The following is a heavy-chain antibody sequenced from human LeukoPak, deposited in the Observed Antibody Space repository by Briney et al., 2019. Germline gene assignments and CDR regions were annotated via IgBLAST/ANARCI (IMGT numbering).Heavy chain of an antibody. CDR2: LILVFGTA. Sequence: GSSVKVSCKASGGTFSSYAISWVPQAPGQGVGWMGGLILVFGTANYAQKSQGRVTITTDESTSTAYMELSSLRSEDTAVYYCARVPAAPAGYYYHMDVWGKGTTVTVSS. CDR3: ARVPAAPAGYYYHMDV. V-gene: IGHV1-69*05. J-gene: IGHJ6*03. D-gene: IGHD2-2*01. CDR1: GGTFSSYA.